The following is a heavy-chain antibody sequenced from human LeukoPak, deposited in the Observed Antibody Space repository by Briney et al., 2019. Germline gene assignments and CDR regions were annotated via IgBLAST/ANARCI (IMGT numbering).Heavy chain of an antibody. V-gene: IGHV4-59*01. D-gene: IGHD5-24*01. CDR2: IFDSGRA. CDR1: GGPINSYY. CDR3: ARDGLQQFGRHYFDY. J-gene: IGHJ4*02. Sequence: SETLSLPCTVSGGPINSYYWIWIRQPTGKGLEWIGYIFDSGRADYTPSLKSRVTISVDTSQNQFSLKLASVTAADTAVYYCARDGLQQFGRHYFDYWGQGALVTVSS.